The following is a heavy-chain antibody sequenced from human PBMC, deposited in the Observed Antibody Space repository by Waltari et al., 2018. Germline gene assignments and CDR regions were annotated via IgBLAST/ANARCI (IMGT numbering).Heavy chain of an antibody. CDR2: INSEWSST. V-gene: IGHV3-74*01. D-gene: IGHD1-26*01. Sequence: EVQLVESGGGLVQPGGSLRLSCAASGFTFSSYWMHWVRQAPGKGLVWVSRINSEWSSTSYAYSVKGRFTISRDNAKNTLYLQMNSLRAEDTAVYYCASGNGGELLDYWGQGTLVTVSS. CDR1: GFTFSSYW. J-gene: IGHJ4*02. CDR3: ASGNGGELLDY.